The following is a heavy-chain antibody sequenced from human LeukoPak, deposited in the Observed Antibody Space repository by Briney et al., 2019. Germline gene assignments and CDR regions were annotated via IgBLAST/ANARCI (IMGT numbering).Heavy chain of an antibody. J-gene: IGHJ4*02. CDR2: IIPIFGTA. CDR3: ASSGTKQRPKGDLDY. Sequence: ALVKVSCKASGGTFSSYAISWVRQAPGQGLEWMGGIIPIFGTANYAQKFQGRVTITADESTSTAYMELSSLRSEDTAVYYCASSGTKQRPKGDLDYWGQGTLVTVSS. CDR1: GGTFSSYA. V-gene: IGHV1-69*13. D-gene: IGHD6-25*01.